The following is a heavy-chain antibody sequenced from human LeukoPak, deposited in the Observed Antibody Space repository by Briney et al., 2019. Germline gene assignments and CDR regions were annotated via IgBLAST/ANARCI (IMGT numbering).Heavy chain of an antibody. J-gene: IGHJ4*02. D-gene: IGHD6-19*01. CDR3: ARGRAVAGWSRYYFNY. Sequence: PGGSLRLSCAASGFTFSSYEMNWVRQPPGKGLEWIGEINHSRSTNYNPSLKSRVTISVDTSKNQFSLKLSSVTAADTAVYYCARGRAVAGWSRYYFNYWGQGTLVTVSS. CDR1: GFTFSSYE. V-gene: IGHV4-34*01. CDR2: INHSRST.